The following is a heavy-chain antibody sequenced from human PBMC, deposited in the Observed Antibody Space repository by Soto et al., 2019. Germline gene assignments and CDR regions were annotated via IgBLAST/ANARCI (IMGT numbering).Heavy chain of an antibody. J-gene: IGHJ5*02. V-gene: IGHV3-23*01. Sequence: GGSLRLSCAASGFTFSSYAMSWVRQAPGKGLDWVSVISGSGENTYYADSVKGRFTISRDNSKNTLYLQMNSLRAEDTAVYYCAKAPEGYASSWYDPWGQGTLVTVSS. CDR3: AKAPEGYASSWYDP. CDR2: ISGSGENT. CDR1: GFTFSSYA. D-gene: IGHD2-15*01.